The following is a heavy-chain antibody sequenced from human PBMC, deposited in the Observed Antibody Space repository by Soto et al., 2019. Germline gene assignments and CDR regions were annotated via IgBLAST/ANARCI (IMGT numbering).Heavy chain of an antibody. CDR1: GFNFSNHW. V-gene: IGHV3-74*01. CDR2: ITSDGKSK. CDR3: ARESGDWPLNWFDP. D-gene: IGHD2-21*02. J-gene: IGHJ5*02. Sequence: GGSLRLSCAASGFNFSNHWMHWVRQRPAEGLAWVSRITSDGKSKAYAESVKGRFAISRDNAKNTLYLQMNGLTAEDTAVYYCARESGDWPLNWFDPWGQGTLVTVSS.